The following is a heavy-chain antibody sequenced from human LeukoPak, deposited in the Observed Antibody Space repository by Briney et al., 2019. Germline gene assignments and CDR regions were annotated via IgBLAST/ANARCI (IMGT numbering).Heavy chain of an antibody. V-gene: IGHV1-18*01. J-gene: IGHJ4*02. CDR3: ARDSYRGEIPSGSHDY. CDR2: ISAYNGNT. Sequence: ASVKVSCKASGYTFTSYSISWVRQAPGQGLEWMGWISAYNGNTNYAQKLQGRVTMTTDTSTSTAYMELRSLRSDDTAVYYCARDSYRGEIPSGSHDYWGQGTLVTVSS. CDR1: GYTFTSYS. D-gene: IGHD1-26*01.